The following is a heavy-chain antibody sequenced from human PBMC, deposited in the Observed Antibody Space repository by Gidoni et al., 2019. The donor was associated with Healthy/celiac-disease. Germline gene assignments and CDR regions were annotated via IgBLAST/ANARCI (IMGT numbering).Heavy chain of an antibody. CDR3: ARGPNVLRFLEWLTYYYGMDV. V-gene: IGHV3-30*04. Sequence: QVQLVASGGGVVQPGRSLRLSCAASGFTLRSYAMHWVRQAPGKGLEGLAVISYDGSNKYYADSVKGRFTISRDNSKNPLYLQMNSLRAEDTAVYYCARGPNVLRFLEWLTYYYGMDVWGQGTTVTVSS. CDR2: ISYDGSNK. CDR1: GFTLRSYA. D-gene: IGHD3-3*01. J-gene: IGHJ6*02.